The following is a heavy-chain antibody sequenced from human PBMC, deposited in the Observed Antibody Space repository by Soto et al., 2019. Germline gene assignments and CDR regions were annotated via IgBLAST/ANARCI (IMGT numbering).Heavy chain of an antibody. CDR2: IKSKSDGGTT. CDR3: TTYLYCSSTSCYPENWFDP. CDR1: DFSVTNAW. Sequence: ESGGGLVKPGGSLRLSCAASDFSVTNAWMSWVRQAPGKGLEWVGRIKSKSDGGTTDYAAPVKGRFTISRDDSKNTLYLQMNGLKTEDTAVYYCTTYLYCSSTSCYPENWFDPWGQGTLVTVSS. D-gene: IGHD2-2*01. V-gene: IGHV3-15*01. J-gene: IGHJ5*02.